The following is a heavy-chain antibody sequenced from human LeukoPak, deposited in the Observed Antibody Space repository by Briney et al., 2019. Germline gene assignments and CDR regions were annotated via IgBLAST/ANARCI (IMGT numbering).Heavy chain of an antibody. Sequence: SQTLSLTCTVSGGSISSGSYYWSWIRQPAGKGLEWIGRIYTSGSTNYNPSLKSRVTISVDTSKNQFSLKLSSVTAADTAVYYCARDRRTTPWGRAAAGTAFDYWGQGTLVTVSS. CDR2: IYTSGST. D-gene: IGHD6-13*01. CDR3: ARDRRTTPWGRAAAGTAFDY. CDR1: GGSISSGSYY. J-gene: IGHJ4*02. V-gene: IGHV4-61*02.